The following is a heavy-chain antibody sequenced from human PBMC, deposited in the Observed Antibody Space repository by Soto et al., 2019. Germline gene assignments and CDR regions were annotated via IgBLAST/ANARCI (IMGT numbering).Heavy chain of an antibody. CDR3: ARNRGMTTGTRYFYYYYMDV. CDR1: GGSISSYY. J-gene: IGHJ6*03. CDR2: IYYSGST. Sequence: SETLSLTCTVSGGSISSYYWSWIRQPPGKGLEWIGYIYYSGSTNYNPSLKSRVTISVDTSKNQFSLKLSSVTAADTAVYYCARNRGMTTGTRYFYYYYMDVWGKGTTVTVSS. D-gene: IGHD4-17*01. V-gene: IGHV4-59*01.